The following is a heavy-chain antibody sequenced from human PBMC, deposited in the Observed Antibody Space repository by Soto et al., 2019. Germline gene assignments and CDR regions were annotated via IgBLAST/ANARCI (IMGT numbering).Heavy chain of an antibody. J-gene: IGHJ3*01. CDR2: ISNGARTT. V-gene: IGHV3-48*03. D-gene: IGHD3-22*01. Sequence: PGGSLRLSCHSSGFTFGNHDMNWVRQAPGKGLEWISYISNGARTTSYADSVRGRFTISRDNDKDSLFLQMNSLRAEDTALYYCARESAFYDGSGTAFDVWGQGALVTVSS. CDR1: GFTFGNHD. CDR3: ARESAFYDGSGTAFDV.